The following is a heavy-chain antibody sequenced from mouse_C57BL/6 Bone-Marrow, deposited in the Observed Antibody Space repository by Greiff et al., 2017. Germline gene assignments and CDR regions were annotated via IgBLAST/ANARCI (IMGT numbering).Heavy chain of an antibody. J-gene: IGHJ4*01. V-gene: IGHV1-82*01. D-gene: IGHD3-2*02. CDR2: IYPGDGDT. CDR1: GYAFSSSW. CDR3: ATSQSPYAMDY. Sequence: VQLQQSGPELVKPGASVKISCKASGYAFSSSWMNWVKQRPGKGLEWIGRIYPGDGDTNYNGKFKGKATLTADKSSSTAYMQLSSLTSEDSAVYFCATSQSPYAMDYWGQGTSVTVSS.